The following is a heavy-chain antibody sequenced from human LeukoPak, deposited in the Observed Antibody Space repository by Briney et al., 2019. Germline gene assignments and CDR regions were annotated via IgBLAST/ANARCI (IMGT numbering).Heavy chain of an antibody. J-gene: IGHJ5*02. CDR3: ARDLRQQLILGWLDP. Sequence: ASVKVSCKASGYTFTGYYMHWVRQAPGQGLEWMGWINPNSGGTNYAQKFQGRVTMTRDTSITTAYMELSSLTFDDTAVYYCARDLRQQLILGWLDPWGQGTLVSVS. CDR1: GYTFTGYY. CDR2: INPNSGGT. V-gene: IGHV1-2*02. D-gene: IGHD3/OR15-3a*01.